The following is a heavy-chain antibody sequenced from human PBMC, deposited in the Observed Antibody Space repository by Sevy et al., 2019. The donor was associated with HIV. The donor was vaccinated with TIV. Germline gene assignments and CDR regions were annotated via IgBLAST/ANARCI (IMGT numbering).Heavy chain of an antibody. D-gene: IGHD1-26*01. CDR1: GYTFTSYG. V-gene: IGHV1-18*01. CDR2: ISAYNGNT. J-gene: IGHJ4*02. CDR3: ARADSGCYLHDY. Sequence: ASVKVSCKASGYTFTSYGISWVRQAPGQGLEWMGWISAYNGNTNYAQKLQGRVTMTTDTSTSTAYMELRSLGSDDTAVYYCARADSGCYLHDYWGQGTLVTVSS.